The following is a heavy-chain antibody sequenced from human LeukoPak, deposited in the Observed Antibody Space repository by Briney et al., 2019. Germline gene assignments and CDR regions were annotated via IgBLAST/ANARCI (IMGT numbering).Heavy chain of an antibody. Sequence: GGSLRLSCEGSGFTFKNYGMSWVRQSPGKGLEWVSDINDIGSKTYYGDSMKGRVIVSRDNSKKAVYLQMSSLRAEDTAVYYCVKDNSMATILTGPGAIYYYHAMDVWGQGAMVTVSS. CDR2: INDIGSKT. D-gene: IGHD3-9*01. CDR1: GFTFKNYG. J-gene: IGHJ6*02. V-gene: IGHV3-23*01. CDR3: VKDNSMATILTGPGAIYYYHAMDV.